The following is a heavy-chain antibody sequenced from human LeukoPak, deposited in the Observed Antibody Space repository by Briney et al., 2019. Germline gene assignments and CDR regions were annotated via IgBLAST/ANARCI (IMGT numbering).Heavy chain of an antibody. CDR2: IYYSGST. Sequence: PSETLSLTCTVSGGSISSSSSFWGWIRQPPGKGLESIGSIYYSGSTYYNPSLKSRVTISVDTSKNQFSLKLSSVTAADTAVYYCARGAVAGTFDYWGQGTLVTVSS. D-gene: IGHD6-19*01. CDR1: GGSISSSSSF. V-gene: IGHV4-39*07. CDR3: ARGAVAGTFDY. J-gene: IGHJ4*02.